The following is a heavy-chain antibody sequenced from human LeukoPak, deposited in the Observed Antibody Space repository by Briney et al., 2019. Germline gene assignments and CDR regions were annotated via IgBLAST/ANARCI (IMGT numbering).Heavy chain of an antibody. CDR2: IYPGDSVT. V-gene: IGHV5-51*01. Sequence: GESLKISCNGSGYIFTSYWIGWVRQMPGKGLEWMGIIYPGDSVTRYSPSFQGQVTISADKSISTAYLQWSSLKASDTAMYYCARQVEEYYTSSEDYWGQGTLVTVSS. J-gene: IGHJ4*02. D-gene: IGHD3-10*01. CDR3: ARQVEEYYTSSEDY. CDR1: GYIFTSYW.